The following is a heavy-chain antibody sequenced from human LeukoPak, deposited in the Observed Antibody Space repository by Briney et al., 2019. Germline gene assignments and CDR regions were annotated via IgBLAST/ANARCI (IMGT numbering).Heavy chain of an antibody. D-gene: IGHD1-1*01. Sequence: SVKVSCKASGGTFSSYAISWVRQAPGQGLEWMGGIIPIFGTANYAQKFQGRVTITADESTSTAYMELSSLRSEDTAVYYCAREGRNWNDPFDYWGQGTLVTVSS. CDR2: IIPIFGTA. J-gene: IGHJ4*02. CDR1: GGTFSSYA. V-gene: IGHV1-69*13. CDR3: AREGRNWNDPFDY.